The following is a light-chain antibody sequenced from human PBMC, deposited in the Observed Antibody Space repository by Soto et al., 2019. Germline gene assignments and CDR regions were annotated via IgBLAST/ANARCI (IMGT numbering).Light chain of an antibody. J-gene: IGLJ3*02. CDR2: EVS. Sequence: QSALTQPASVSGSPGQSITISCTGSSGDVGHYNYVSWYQQHPGKAPKLMIHEVSNRPSGVSNRFSGSKSGNTASLIISGLQAEDEADYYCTSYTTSRIWVFGGGTQLTVL. V-gene: IGLV2-14*01. CDR3: TSYTTSRIWV. CDR1: SGDVGHYNY.